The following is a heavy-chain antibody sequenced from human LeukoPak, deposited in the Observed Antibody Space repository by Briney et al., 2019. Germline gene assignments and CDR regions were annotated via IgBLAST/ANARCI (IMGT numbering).Heavy chain of an antibody. CDR2: IRYHGSDK. CDR3: ARSPTSWYFDY. Sequence: GESLRLSCAASGFTFSGSGMHWIRQAPGKGLEWVAFIRYHGSDKYYADSVKGRFTISRDNSKNTLYLQMNSLRPEDTSVYYCARSPTSWYFDYWGQGTLVTVSS. J-gene: IGHJ4*02. CDR1: GFTFSGSG. V-gene: IGHV3-30*02. D-gene: IGHD2-2*01.